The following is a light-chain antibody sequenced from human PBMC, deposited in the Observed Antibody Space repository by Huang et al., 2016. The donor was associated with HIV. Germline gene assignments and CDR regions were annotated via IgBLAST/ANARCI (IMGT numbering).Light chain of an antibody. Sequence: EIVMTQSPATLSLSLGEGATLSCRASQSVRSGVAWYQQKPGQTPRLLIYGASTRATGVPARFSGGGSETEFTLTISSLQSEDFAVYYCQQYRKWLETFGQGTKLEI. CDR1: QSVRSG. V-gene: IGKV3-15*01. J-gene: IGKJ2*01. CDR2: GAS. CDR3: QQYRKWLET.